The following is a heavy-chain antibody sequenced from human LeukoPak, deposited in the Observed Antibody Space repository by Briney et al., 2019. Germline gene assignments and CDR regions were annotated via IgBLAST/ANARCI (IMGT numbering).Heavy chain of an antibody. D-gene: IGHD2-15*01. CDR1: GYTFTGYY. V-gene: IGHV1-2*02. CDR2: INPNSGGA. Sequence: ASVKVSCKASGYTFTGYYMHWVRQAPGQGLEWMGWINPNSGGADYAQNFQGRVTMTRDTSISTAYMTLNRQRSDDTAVYYCARGPPEYCSGGSCYSGRNWIDPWGQGTLVTVSS. CDR3: ARGPPEYCSGGSCYSGRNWIDP. J-gene: IGHJ5*02.